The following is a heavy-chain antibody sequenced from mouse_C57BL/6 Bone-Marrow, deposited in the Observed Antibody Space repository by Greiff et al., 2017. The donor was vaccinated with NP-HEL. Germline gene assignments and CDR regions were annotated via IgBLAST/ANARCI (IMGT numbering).Heavy chain of an antibody. CDR3: ARIYYGNYVFYYYAMDY. V-gene: IGHV1-50*01. J-gene: IGHJ4*01. D-gene: IGHD2-1*01. CDR2: IDPSDSYT. Sequence: QVQLQQPGAELVKPGASVKLSCKASGYTFTSYWMQWVKQRPGQGLEWIGEIDPSDSYTNYNQKFKGKATLTVDTSSSTAYMQLSSLTSEDSAVYYCARIYYGNYVFYYYAMDYWGQGTSVTVSS. CDR1: GYTFTSYW.